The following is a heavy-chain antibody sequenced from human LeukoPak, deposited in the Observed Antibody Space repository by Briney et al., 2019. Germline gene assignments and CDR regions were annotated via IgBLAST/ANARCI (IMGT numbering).Heavy chain of an antibody. CDR3: ARDPRGSLDY. Sequence: PGGSLRLSCAGSGFTFSNHWMTWVRQAPGKGLEWVANIKQDGSEKYYADSVKGRFTISRDNAKNSLYLQMNNLRVKDTAVYYCARDPRGSLDYWGEGTLATVSS. J-gene: IGHJ4*02. CDR2: IKQDGSEK. D-gene: IGHD3-10*01. CDR1: GFTFSNHW. V-gene: IGHV3-7*01.